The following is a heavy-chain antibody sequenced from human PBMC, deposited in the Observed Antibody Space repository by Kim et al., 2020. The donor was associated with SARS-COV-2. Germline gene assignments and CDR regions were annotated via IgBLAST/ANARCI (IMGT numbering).Heavy chain of an antibody. CDR3: ARAPIVVVITHFDY. D-gene: IGHD3-22*01. Sequence: NPSLESRVTISVDTSKNQFSLKLSSVTAADTAVYYCARAPIVVVITHFDYWGQGTLVTVSS. J-gene: IGHJ4*02. V-gene: IGHV4-31*02.